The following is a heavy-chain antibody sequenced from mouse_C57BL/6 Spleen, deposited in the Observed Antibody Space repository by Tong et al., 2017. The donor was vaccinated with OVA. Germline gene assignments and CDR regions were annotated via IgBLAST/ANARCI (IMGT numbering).Heavy chain of an antibody. Sequence: VQLQQSGAELVRPGTSVKVSCKASGYAFTNYLIEWVKQRPGQGLEWIGVINPGSGGTNYNEKFKGKATLTADKSSSTAYRQLSSLTSDDSAVYCCARSGGTYYYAMDYWGQGTSVTVSS. D-gene: IGHD2-14*01. V-gene: IGHV1-54*01. CDR2: INPGSGGT. CDR1: GYAFTNYL. CDR3: ARSGGTYYYAMDY. J-gene: IGHJ4*01.